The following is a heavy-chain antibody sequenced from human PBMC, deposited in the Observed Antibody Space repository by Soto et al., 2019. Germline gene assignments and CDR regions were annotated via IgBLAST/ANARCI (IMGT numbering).Heavy chain of an antibody. CDR1: GGSISSGGYY. D-gene: IGHD2-2*01. V-gene: IGHV4-31*03. J-gene: IGHJ4*02. CDR2: IFYSGTT. Sequence: SETLSLTCTVSGGSISSGGYYWSWIRQHPGKGLEWIGYIFYSGTTYYNPSLKSRVTISVDMSKNQFSLKLSSVTAADTAVYYCARGGYCSTTNCYRPGDYYFDSWGQGALVTVSS. CDR3: ARGGYCSTTNCYRPGDYYFDS.